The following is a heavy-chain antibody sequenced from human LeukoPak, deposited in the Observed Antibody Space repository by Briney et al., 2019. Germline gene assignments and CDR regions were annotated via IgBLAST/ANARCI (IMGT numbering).Heavy chain of an antibody. Sequence: PSESLSLTCAVYKGSFSNFYWSWIRQAPGKGLEWIGEINHGGDNNYNPSLKRRVTISVDTSKTQCFLKLTSMTAADTAVYYCARPRRYDFWSGYSDWGHGTLVTVSS. J-gene: IGHJ4*01. CDR2: INHGGDN. V-gene: IGHV4-34*01. CDR3: ARPRRYDFWSGYSD. CDR1: KGSFSNFY. D-gene: IGHD3-3*01.